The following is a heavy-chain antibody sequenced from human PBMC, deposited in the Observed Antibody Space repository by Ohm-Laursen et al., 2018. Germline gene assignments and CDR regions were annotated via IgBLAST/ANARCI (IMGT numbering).Heavy chain of an antibody. J-gene: IGHJ3*02. V-gene: IGHV4-59*01. CDR3: ARVGRGDILTGYSRGPYDAFDI. D-gene: IGHD3-9*01. Sequence: SETLSLTCTVSGGSISSYYWSWIRQPPGKGLEWIGYIYYSGSTNYNPSLKSRVTISVDTSKNQFSLKLSSVTAADTAVYYCARVGRGDILTGYSRGPYDAFDIWGQGTMVTVSS. CDR1: GGSISSYY. CDR2: IYYSGST.